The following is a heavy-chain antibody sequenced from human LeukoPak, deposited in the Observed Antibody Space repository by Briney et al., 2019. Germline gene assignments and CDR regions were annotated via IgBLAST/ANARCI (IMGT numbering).Heavy chain of an antibody. Sequence: ASVKVSCKASGYPFTGYYFYWVRQAPGQGLEWMGWLNPNTGDTNYAQNFQGRVTMTRDTSISTAYMELSSLRSDDSAMYYCARDDASDPSASFDLWGQGTTVTVSS. CDR2: LNPNTGDT. CDR3: ARDDASDPSASFDL. V-gene: IGHV1-2*02. J-gene: IGHJ3*01. D-gene: IGHD1-26*01. CDR1: GYPFTGYY.